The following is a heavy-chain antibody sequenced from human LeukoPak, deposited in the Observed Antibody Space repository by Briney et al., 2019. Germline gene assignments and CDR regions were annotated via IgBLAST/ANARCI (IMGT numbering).Heavy chain of an antibody. CDR1: GFSFTTYG. CDR2: ISNDGSNK. Sequence: PGGSLRLSCATSGFSFTTYGIHWVRQAPGKGLEWVAVISNDGSNKNYADSVKGRFTISRDQSKNTVYLQMNGLRAEDTAVYYCARDQSGTWTFDCWGQGTLVTVSS. CDR3: ARDQSGTWTFDC. V-gene: IGHV3-30*19. J-gene: IGHJ4*02. D-gene: IGHD1-26*01.